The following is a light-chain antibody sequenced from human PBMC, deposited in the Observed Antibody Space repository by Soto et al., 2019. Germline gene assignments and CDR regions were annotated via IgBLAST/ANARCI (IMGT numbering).Light chain of an antibody. Sequence: DIQMTQSPSTLSASVGDRVTITCRASQSISSWLAWYQQKPGKAPKLLIYDASSLESGVPSRFSGSGSGTEFTLTISSLQPDDFATYYCQQYNSYSLTFDGGTKVDIK. J-gene: IGKJ4*01. CDR3: QQYNSYSLT. CDR1: QSISSW. CDR2: DAS. V-gene: IGKV1-5*01.